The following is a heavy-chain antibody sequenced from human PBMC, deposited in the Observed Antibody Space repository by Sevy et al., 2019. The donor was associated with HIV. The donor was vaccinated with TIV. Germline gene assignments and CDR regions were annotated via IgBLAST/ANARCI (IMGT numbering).Heavy chain of an antibody. D-gene: IGHD3-10*01. Sequence: ASMKVSCKASGYTFSSYGMSWVRQAPGQGLEWMGWISDYNGYTNYAHKFQGRVTMSTETSTRTAYMELRSLRSDDTAVYFCAREGYYYRSGTYRPPNYYGMDVWGQGTAVTVSS. J-gene: IGHJ6*02. CDR2: ISDYNGYT. V-gene: IGHV1-18*01. CDR1: GYTFSSYG. CDR3: AREGYYYRSGTYRPPNYYGMDV.